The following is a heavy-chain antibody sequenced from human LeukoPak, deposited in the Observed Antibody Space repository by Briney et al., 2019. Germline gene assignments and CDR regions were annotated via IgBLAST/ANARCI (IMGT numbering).Heavy chain of an antibody. V-gene: IGHV4-4*02. CDR2: IIDSGST. Sequence: PSETLSLTCAVSGVSISSGYWWSWVRQPPMQGLEWIGEIIDSGSTNYNPSLKGRITISLDKTKNQFSLNVNSVTAADTAVYYCATYGPTSGGYTFEYWGQGILVTVSS. CDR1: GVSISSGYW. J-gene: IGHJ4*02. CDR3: ATYGPTSGGYTFEY. D-gene: IGHD2-15*01.